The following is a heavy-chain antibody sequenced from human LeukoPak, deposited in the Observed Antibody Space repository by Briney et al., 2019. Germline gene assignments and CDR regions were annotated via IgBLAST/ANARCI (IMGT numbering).Heavy chain of an antibody. CDR1: RFTFSSHG. CDR2: IWYDGSKT. Sequence: GGSLTLSCAASRFTFSSHGMQWVRPAPGKGREWVAIIWYDGSKTNYVDSVMGRFTISRDSSKNTLYLQMDNLRVEDTAVYFCAKDLNYGCLWFDPWGQGTLVTVSS. D-gene: IGHD3-16*01. V-gene: IGHV3-33*06. CDR3: AKDLNYGCLWFDP. J-gene: IGHJ5*02.